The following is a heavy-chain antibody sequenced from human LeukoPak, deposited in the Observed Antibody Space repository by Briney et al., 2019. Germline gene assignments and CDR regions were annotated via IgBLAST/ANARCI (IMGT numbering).Heavy chain of an antibody. CDR1: GYTFTGYY. CDR3: GRGIAAAQYDY. J-gene: IGHJ4*02. V-gene: IGHV1-2*02. D-gene: IGHD6-13*01. Sequence: VSVKVSCKASGYTFTGYYIHWVRQAPGQGLEWMGWSNPNNGGTSYAQKFQDRVTMTRDTSINTAYMELSRLTSDDTAVYYCGRGIAAAQYDYWGQGTLVTVSS. CDR2: SNPNNGGT.